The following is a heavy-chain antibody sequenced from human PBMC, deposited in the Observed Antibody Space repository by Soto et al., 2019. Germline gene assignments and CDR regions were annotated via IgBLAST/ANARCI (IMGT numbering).Heavy chain of an antibody. CDR2: IIPIFGTA. Sequence: AASVKVTCKASGGTFSSYAISWVRQAPGQGLEWMGGIIPIFGTANYAQKFQGRVTITADESTSTAYMELSSLRSEDTAVYYCARENYGDFDYWGQGTLVTVSS. CDR1: GGTFSSYA. CDR3: ARENYGDFDY. D-gene: IGHD4-17*01. J-gene: IGHJ4*02. V-gene: IGHV1-69*13.